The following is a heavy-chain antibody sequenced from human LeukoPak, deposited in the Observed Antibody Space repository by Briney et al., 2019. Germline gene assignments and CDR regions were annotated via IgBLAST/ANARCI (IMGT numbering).Heavy chain of an antibody. D-gene: IGHD4-17*01. J-gene: IGHJ4*02. CDR3: ASPDYGDYYFDY. CDR1: GGSISSGGYY. CDR2: IYYSGST. Sequence: TSETLSLTCTVSGGSISSGGYYWSWIRQHPGKGLEWIGYIYYSGSTYYNPSLKSRVTISVDTSKNQFSLKLSSVTAADTAVYYCASPDYGDYYFDYWGQGTLVTVSS. V-gene: IGHV4-31*03.